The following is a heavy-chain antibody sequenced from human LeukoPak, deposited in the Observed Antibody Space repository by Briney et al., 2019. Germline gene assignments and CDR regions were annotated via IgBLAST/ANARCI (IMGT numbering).Heavy chain of an antibody. J-gene: IGHJ4*02. CDR2: VRQDGDTK. CDR3: ARDGNDYGNYVPGTFYFAS. D-gene: IGHD4-11*01. Sequence: GGSLRLSCAASGFPFNAYWMTWVRQAPGKGLEWVANVRQDGDTKYYVDSVKGRFTISRDNAMNSLYLQMNSLRAEDTAVYYCARDGNDYGNYVPGTFYFASWGQGTLVTVSS. V-gene: IGHV3-7*01. CDR1: GFPFNAYW.